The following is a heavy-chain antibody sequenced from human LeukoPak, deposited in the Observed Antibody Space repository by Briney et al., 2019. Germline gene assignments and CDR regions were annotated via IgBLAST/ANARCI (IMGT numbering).Heavy chain of an antibody. CDR1: GYTFTSYD. D-gene: IGHD2/OR15-2a*01. J-gene: IGHJ4*02. CDR2: MNPNSGNT. CDR3: AREGIIGPHFDY. V-gene: IGHV1-8*01. Sequence: ASVKVSCKASGYTFTSYDINWVRQATGQGLEWMGWMNPNSGNTGYAQKFQGRVTMTRNTSISTAYMELRSLRSDDTAVHYCAREGIIGPHFDYWGQGTLVTVSS.